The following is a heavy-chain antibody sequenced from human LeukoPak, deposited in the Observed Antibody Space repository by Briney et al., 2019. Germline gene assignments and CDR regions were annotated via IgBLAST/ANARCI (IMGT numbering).Heavy chain of an antibody. CDR1: GYTFTGYY. Sequence: ASVKVSCKASGYTFTGYYMHWVRQAPGQGLEWMGWINPNSGGTNYAQKFQGRVTMTRDTSISTAYMELSRLRSDDTAVYYCARLGWYGGLGYFDYWGQGTLVTVSS. CDR3: ARLGWYGGLGYFDY. V-gene: IGHV1-2*02. CDR2: INPNSGGT. D-gene: IGHD6-19*01. J-gene: IGHJ4*02.